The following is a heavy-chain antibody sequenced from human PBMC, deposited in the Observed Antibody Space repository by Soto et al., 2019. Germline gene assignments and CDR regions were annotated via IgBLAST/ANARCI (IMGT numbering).Heavy chain of an antibody. CDR3: ARDSPTGSTFSGYEAIDY. J-gene: IGHJ4*02. CDR1: GGTFSNDI. V-gene: IGHV1-69*04. D-gene: IGHD5-12*01. Sequence: ASVKVSCKTSGGTFSNDIFTWVRRAPGQGLEWMGRIIPLLDITNYAQKFQGRVTITADKSTSTAYMELNSLRSEDTAVYYCARDSPTGSTFSGYEAIDYWGQGTLVTVSS. CDR2: IIPLLDIT.